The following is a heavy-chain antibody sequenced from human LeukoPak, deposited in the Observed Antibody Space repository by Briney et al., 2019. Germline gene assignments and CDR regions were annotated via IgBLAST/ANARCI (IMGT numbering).Heavy chain of an antibody. V-gene: IGHV1-2*02. D-gene: IGHD6-13*01. CDR3: ARARDSSSWYVGDFDY. CDR2: INPNSGGT. J-gene: IGHJ4*02. Sequence: ASVKVSCKASGCTFTGYYMHWVRQAPGQGLEWMGWINPNSGGTNYAQKFQGRVTMTRDTSISTAYMELSRLRSDDTAVYYCARARDSSSWYVGDFDYWGQGTLVTVSS. CDR1: GCTFTGYY.